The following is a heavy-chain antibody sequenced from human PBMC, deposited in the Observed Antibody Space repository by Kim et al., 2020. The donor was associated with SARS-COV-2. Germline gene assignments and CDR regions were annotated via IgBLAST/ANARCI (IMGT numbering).Heavy chain of an antibody. Sequence: SETLSLTCAVYGGSFSGYYWCWIRQPPGKGLEWVGEINHSGSTNYNPSLTSRVTITVDTSKNKFSLTLSSVTAAATAAYYCARRMVRGVIINYFDYWGQG. CDR3: ARRMVRGVIINYFDY. CDR1: GGSFSGYY. D-gene: IGHD3-10*01. V-gene: IGHV4-34*01. CDR2: INHSGST. J-gene: IGHJ4*02.